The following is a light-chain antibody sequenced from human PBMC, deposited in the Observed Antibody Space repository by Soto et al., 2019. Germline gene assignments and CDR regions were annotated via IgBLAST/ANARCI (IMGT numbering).Light chain of an antibody. CDR1: SSDIGAYDY. Sequence: QSALTQPASVSGPPGQSITISCTGTSSDIGAYDYVSWFQQYSGKAPTLIIYEVRFRPSGVSSRFSGSKSGNTASLTISGLQTEDEADYYCGSYASATLIFGGGTKLTVL. CDR2: EVR. J-gene: IGLJ2*01. V-gene: IGLV2-14*03. CDR3: GSYASATLI.